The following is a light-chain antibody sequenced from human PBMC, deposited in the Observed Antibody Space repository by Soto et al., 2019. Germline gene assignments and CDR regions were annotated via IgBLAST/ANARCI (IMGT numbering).Light chain of an antibody. V-gene: IGKV3-15*01. Sequence: EIVMTQSPVTLSVSPGQRAILTCGASQSIRTNLAWYQQKPGQAPRLLIHGASTRATDIPARFGGSGSGTEFTLTISSLQPEDFAVYYCLQFDNWPAWTFGHGTRVQV. CDR3: LQFDNWPAWT. CDR2: GAS. J-gene: IGKJ1*01. CDR1: QSIRTN.